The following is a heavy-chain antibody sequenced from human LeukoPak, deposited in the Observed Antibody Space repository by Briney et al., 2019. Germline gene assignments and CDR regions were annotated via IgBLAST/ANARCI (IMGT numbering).Heavy chain of an antibody. CDR2: IWYDGSNK. V-gene: IGHV3-33*07. Sequence: GGSLRLSCAASGFTFSSYGMYGVRQAPGKGLEWVAVIWYDGSNKNYADSVKGRFTIFRDNSKDTLFLQMNSLRAEDTAVYYCARENEWFGERYSGMDVWGQGTTVTVSS. CDR3: ARENEWFGERYSGMDV. D-gene: IGHD3-10*01. CDR1: GFTFSSYG. J-gene: IGHJ6*02.